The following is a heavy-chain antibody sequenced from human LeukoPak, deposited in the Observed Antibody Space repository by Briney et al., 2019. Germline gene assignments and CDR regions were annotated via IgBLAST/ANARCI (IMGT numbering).Heavy chain of an antibody. J-gene: IGHJ4*02. Sequence: PGGSLRLSCAASGFTFSDYYMSWIRQAPGKGLEWVSYISSSGSTYYADSVKGRFTISRDNSKNTLYLQMNSLRAEDTAVYYCAKVVSSGYPYWGQGTLVTVSS. CDR2: ISSSGST. CDR3: AKVVSSGYPY. V-gene: IGHV3-11*01. CDR1: GFTFSDYY. D-gene: IGHD3-22*01.